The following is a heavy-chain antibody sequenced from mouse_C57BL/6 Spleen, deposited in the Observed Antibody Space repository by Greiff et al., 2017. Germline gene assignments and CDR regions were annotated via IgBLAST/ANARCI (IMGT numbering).Heavy chain of an antibody. Sequence: QVQLLQPGAELVKPGASVKMSCEASGYTFTSYWITWVQQRPGQGLEWIGDICPGSGSTNYNETVKSKATLSVDTSSSTAYMQLSSLPSEDSAVYYCASYDGYDFDYWGQGTPLTVSA. CDR1: GYTFTSYW. CDR3: ASYDGYDFDY. D-gene: IGHD2-3*01. V-gene: IGHV1-55*01. CDR2: ICPGSGST. J-gene: IGHJ2*01.